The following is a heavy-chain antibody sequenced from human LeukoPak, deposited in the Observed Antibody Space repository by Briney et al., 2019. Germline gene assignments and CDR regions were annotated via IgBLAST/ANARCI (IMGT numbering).Heavy chain of an antibody. V-gene: IGHV3-7*01. CDR1: GFTFSSYW. CDR3: ARFNRIVGDDY. CDR2: IKQDGSEK. Sequence: GGSLRLSCAASGFTFSSYWMSWVRQAPGKGLEWVANIKQDGSEKYYVDSVKGRFTISRDNAKSSLYLQMNSLRVEDTAVYYCARFNRIVGDDYWGQGTLVTVSS. J-gene: IGHJ4*02. D-gene: IGHD1-26*01.